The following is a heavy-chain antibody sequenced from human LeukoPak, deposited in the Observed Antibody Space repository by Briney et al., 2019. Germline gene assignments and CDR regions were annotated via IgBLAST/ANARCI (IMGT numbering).Heavy chain of an antibody. CDR2: ISSSSSYI. CDR3: ARNGYNSGSHDAFDF. D-gene: IGHD5-24*01. Sequence: PGGSLRLSCAVSGFTFSSYSMKWVRQAPGKELEWVSSISSSSSYIYYADSVKGRFTISRDNAKNSLYLQMNSLRAEDTAVYYCARNGYNSGSHDAFDFWGQGRMVTVSS. J-gene: IGHJ3*01. CDR1: GFTFSSYS. V-gene: IGHV3-21*01.